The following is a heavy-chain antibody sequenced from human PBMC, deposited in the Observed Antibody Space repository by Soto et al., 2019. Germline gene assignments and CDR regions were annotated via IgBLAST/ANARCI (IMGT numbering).Heavy chain of an antibody. J-gene: IGHJ5*02. CDR2: IYHSGST. Sequence: SETLSLTCTVSGGSISSSSYYWGWIRQPPGKGLEWIGSIYHSGSTYYNPSLKSRVTISVDRSKNQFSLKLSSVTAADTAVYYCARVVTIFANWFDPWGQGTLVTVSS. D-gene: IGHD3-3*01. V-gene: IGHV4-39*07. CDR1: GGSISSSSYY. CDR3: ARVVTIFANWFDP.